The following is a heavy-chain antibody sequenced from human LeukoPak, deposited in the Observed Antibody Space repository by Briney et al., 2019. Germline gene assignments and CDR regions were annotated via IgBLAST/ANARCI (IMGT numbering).Heavy chain of an antibody. J-gene: IGHJ4*02. CDR1: GFTFSSYW. V-gene: IGHV3-74*01. D-gene: IGHD3-22*01. Sequence: GGSLRLSCAASGFTFSSYWMHWVRQAPGKGLVWVSRINTDGSGTSYADSVKGRFTISRDNAKNTLYLQMNSLRAEDTAVYYCARDLEAYYYDSSGYYHGYWGQGTLVTVSS. CDR3: ARDLEAYYYDSSGYYHGY. CDR2: INTDGSGT.